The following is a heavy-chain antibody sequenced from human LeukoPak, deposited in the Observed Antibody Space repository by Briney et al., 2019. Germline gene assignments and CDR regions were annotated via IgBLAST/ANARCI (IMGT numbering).Heavy chain of an antibody. V-gene: IGHV4-34*01. Sequence: SETLSLTCAVYGGSFSGYYWSWIRQPPGKGLEWIGEINHSGSTNYNPSLKSRVTISVDRSKNQFSLKLSSVTAADTAVYYCARADDSSGYYYSVYFDYWGQGTLVTVSS. CDR3: ARADDSSGYYYSVYFDY. D-gene: IGHD3-22*01. CDR2: INHSGST. J-gene: IGHJ4*02. CDR1: GGSFSGYY.